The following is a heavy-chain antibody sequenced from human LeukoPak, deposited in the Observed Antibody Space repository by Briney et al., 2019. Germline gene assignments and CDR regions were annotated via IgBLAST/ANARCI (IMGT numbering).Heavy chain of an antibody. CDR2: INPNSGGT. CDR3: ARDYGSGSYYYKFDY. Sequence: GASVKVSCKASGYTFTGYYMHWVRQAPGQGVEWLGRINPNSGGTNYAQKFQGRVTMTRDTSISTAYMELSRLRSDDTAVYYCARDYGSGSYYYKFDYWGQGTLVTVSS. J-gene: IGHJ4*02. CDR1: GYTFTGYY. D-gene: IGHD3-10*01. V-gene: IGHV1-2*06.